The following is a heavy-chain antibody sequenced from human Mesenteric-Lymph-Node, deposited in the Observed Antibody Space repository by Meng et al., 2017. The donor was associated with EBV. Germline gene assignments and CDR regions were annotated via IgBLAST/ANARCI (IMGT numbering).Heavy chain of an antibody. D-gene: IGHD3-22*01. Sequence: QVKLVQSGAEVKKPGASVKVSCQASGYTFTNYAMHWVRQAPGQRLEWMAWINAGNGNIKYSQKFQDRVTITRDTSASTAYMELSSLRSEDTAVYYCARDYYDSRGYSYYFDYWGQGTLVTVSS. V-gene: IGHV1-3*01. CDR3: ARDYYDSRGYSYYFDY. J-gene: IGHJ4*02. CDR1: GYTFTNYA. CDR2: INAGNGNI.